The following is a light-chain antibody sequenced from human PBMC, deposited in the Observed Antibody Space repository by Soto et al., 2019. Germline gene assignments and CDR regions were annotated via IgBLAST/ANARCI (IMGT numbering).Light chain of an antibody. CDR3: QQYDNYPLT. Sequence: DIQMAQSPSTLSATVGDRVSITCRASQTITTWLAWYQQKPGKAPKLLIYQASTLEAGVPSRFSGSGSGTEFTLTISGLQPDDFESYYCQQYDNYPLTFGGGTKVDIK. V-gene: IGKV1-5*03. CDR1: QTITTW. J-gene: IGKJ4*01. CDR2: QAS.